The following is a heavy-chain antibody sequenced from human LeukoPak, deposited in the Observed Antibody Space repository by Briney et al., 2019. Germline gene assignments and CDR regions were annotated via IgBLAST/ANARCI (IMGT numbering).Heavy chain of an antibody. CDR2: ISGSGGST. D-gene: IGHD6-19*01. V-gene: IGHV3-23*01. J-gene: IGHJ4*02. CDR1: GFTFSSYA. Sequence: GGSLRLSCAASGFTFSSYAMSWVRQASGKGLEWVSAISGSGGSTYYADSVKGRFTISRDNSKNTLYLQMNSLRAEDTAVYYCAATLTSSGWYYYWGQGTLVTVSS. CDR3: AATLTSSGWYYY.